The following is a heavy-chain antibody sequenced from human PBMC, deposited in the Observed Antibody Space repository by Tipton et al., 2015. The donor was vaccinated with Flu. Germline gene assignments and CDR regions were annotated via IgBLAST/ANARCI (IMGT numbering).Heavy chain of an antibody. CDR1: GDSISSDFY. J-gene: IGHJ4*02. D-gene: IGHD3-10*01. Sequence: TLSLTCAVSGDSISSDFYWAWIRQFPGKGLEWIGCVYHGGTTYYNPSLKSRVAISLDTFQNQFSLKLTSVTAVDTAVYYCATTTYYYGSGSHDYWGQGTLVTVSS. CDR2: VYHGGTT. CDR3: ATTTYYYGSGSHDY. V-gene: IGHV4-38-2*01.